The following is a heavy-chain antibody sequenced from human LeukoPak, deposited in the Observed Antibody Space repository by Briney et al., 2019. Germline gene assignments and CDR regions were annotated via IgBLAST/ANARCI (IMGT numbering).Heavy chain of an antibody. V-gene: IGHV4-38-2*01. CDR1: GYSISSGYY. CDR3: ARNGDYDFGGKDY. J-gene: IGHJ4*02. CDR2: IYHSGST. Sequence: SEALSLTCAVSGYSISSGYYWGWIRQPPGKGLEWIGSIYHSGSTYYNPSLKSRVTISVDTSRNQFSLKLSSVTAADTAVYYCARNGDYDFGGKDYWGQGTLVTVSS. D-gene: IGHD4-17*01.